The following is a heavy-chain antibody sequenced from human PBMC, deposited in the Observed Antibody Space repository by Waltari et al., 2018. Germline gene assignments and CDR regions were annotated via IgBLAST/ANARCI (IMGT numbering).Heavy chain of an antibody. CDR3: ARLYPIVGAAEGNWFDP. Sequence: QVQLQQWGEGLLKPSETLYLTCAVYGGSFSGYYWSWIRQPPGKGLEWIGDISHSGSTNYNPSLSSRVTISIDTSKSQFSLRLTSVTAADAAVYYCARLYPIVGAAEGNWFDPWGQGTLVTVSS. D-gene: IGHD1-26*01. V-gene: IGHV4-34*01. J-gene: IGHJ5*02. CDR2: ISHSGST. CDR1: GGSFSGYY.